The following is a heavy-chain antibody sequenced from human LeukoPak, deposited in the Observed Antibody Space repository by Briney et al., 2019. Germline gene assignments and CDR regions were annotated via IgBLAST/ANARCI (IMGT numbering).Heavy chain of an antibody. V-gene: IGHV1-8*01. CDR3: AKDGCLRSSPSSYSSSENYHYYYMDV. CDR2: MNPNSGNT. J-gene: IGHJ6*03. D-gene: IGHD2-2*02. CDR1: GYTFTSYD. Sequence: GGSVKVSCKASGYTFTSYDINWVRQATGQGLEWMGWMNPNSGNTGYAQKVQGRVTMTRNTSISTAYMELSSLRSEDTAVYYCAKDGCLRSSPSSYSSSENYHYYYMDVWGKGTTVTVSS.